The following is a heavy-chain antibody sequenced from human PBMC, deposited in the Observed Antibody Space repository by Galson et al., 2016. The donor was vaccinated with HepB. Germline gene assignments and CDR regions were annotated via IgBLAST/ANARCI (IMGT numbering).Heavy chain of an antibody. J-gene: IGHJ3*02. Sequence: SETLSLTCTVSGGSISSYYWSWIRQPPGKGLEWIGYIYYSGSTNYNPSLKSRVTISIDTSKKQFSLKLSSVTAADTAVYYCGRGFNSFGSGSYNAFDIWGQGTMVTVSS. CDR1: GGSISSYY. CDR3: GRGFNSFGSGSYNAFDI. D-gene: IGHD1-26*01. CDR2: IYYSGST. V-gene: IGHV4-59*12.